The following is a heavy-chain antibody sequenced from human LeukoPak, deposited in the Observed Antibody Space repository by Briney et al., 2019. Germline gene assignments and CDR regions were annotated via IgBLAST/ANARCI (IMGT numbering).Heavy chain of an antibody. CDR2: ISGSGGST. CDR1: GFTLSSYA. V-gene: IGHV3-23*01. D-gene: IGHD6-13*01. Sequence: GGSLRLSCAASGFTLSSYAMSWVRQAPGKGLEWVSAISGSGGSTYYADSVKGRFTISRDNSKNTLYLQMNSLRAEDTAVYYCAGYARCSSSWSPLQDYWGQGTLVTVSS. CDR3: AGYARCSSSWSPLQDY. J-gene: IGHJ4*02.